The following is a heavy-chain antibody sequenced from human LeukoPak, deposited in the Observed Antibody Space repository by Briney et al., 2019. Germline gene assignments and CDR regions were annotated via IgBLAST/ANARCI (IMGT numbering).Heavy chain of an antibody. Sequence: ASVKVSCKASGYTFTGYYMHWVRQAPGQGLEWMGRINPNSGGTNYAQRFQGRVTMTRDTSISTTYMELSRLRSDDTAVYYCARIYKKYYYDSSGYYSYWGQGTLVTVSS. D-gene: IGHD3-22*01. V-gene: IGHV1-2*06. CDR3: ARIYKKYYYDSSGYYSY. CDR2: INPNSGGT. J-gene: IGHJ4*02. CDR1: GYTFTGYY.